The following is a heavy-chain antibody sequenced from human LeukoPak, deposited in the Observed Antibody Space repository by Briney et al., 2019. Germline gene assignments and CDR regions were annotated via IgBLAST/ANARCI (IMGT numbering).Heavy chain of an antibody. CDR3: ARDHSRTEGGTSFWWFDP. J-gene: IGHJ5*02. CDR2: INPSGTTT. V-gene: IGHV1-46*01. Sequence: ASVKVSCKASGYVYTSHWMHWVRQASGQGLEWMGVINPSGTTTVYAQKFRGRVTMTRDTSTSTDYLELRSLRSEDTATYYCARDHSRTEGGTSFWWFDPWGQGTLVIVSS. D-gene: IGHD1-26*01. CDR1: GYVYTSHW.